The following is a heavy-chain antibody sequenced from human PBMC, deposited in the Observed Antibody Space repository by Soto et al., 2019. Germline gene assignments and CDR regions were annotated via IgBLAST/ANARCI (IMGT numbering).Heavy chain of an antibody. CDR1: GGSMNGFY. J-gene: IGHJ3*02. V-gene: IGHV4-4*07. CDR3: AKDKSGAADI. CDR2: VYSSGRA. D-gene: IGHD7-27*01. Sequence: QVQLQESGPGLVEPSETLSLTCTVSGGSMNGFYWNWIRQPAGGGLEWIGRVYSSGRADYIPSLKRRLNMSGDTSKHPFYLNLRFVTAADTAVYFCAKDKSGAADIWGHGTMVTVS.